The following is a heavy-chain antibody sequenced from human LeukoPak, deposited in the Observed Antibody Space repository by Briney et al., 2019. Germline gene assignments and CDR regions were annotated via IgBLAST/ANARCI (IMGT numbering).Heavy chain of an antibody. CDR2: VIPIFGSA. J-gene: IGHJ5*02. CDR3: ARTGHLELQNWFDP. Sequence: ASVKVSCKASGGTFTNHAISWVRQAPGQGLEWMGGVIPIFGSANYAEKFQGRVTIVADDSTSTVYMDLSSLRPDDTAVYYCARTGHLELQNWFDPWGQGTLVIVSS. V-gene: IGHV1-69*13. D-gene: IGHD1-1*01. CDR1: GGTFTNHA.